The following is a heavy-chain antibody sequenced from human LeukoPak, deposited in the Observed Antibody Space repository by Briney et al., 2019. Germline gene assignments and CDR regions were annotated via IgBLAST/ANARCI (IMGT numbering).Heavy chain of an antibody. Sequence: SETLSLTCTVSGGSTSSYCGSWIRQPPGKGLEWIGYIHYTGTTNYNPSLKSRLTMLLDTSKNQISLRLSSVTAADTAVYYCARRYCSGGACYSNYYYMDVWGKGTTVTVSS. CDR2: IHYTGTT. CDR3: ARRYCSGGACYSNYYYMDV. D-gene: IGHD2-15*01. CDR1: GGSTSSYC. J-gene: IGHJ6*03. V-gene: IGHV4-59*01.